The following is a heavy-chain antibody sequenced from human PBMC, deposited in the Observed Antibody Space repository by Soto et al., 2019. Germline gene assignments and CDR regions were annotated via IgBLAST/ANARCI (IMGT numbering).Heavy chain of an antibody. J-gene: IGHJ4*02. D-gene: IGHD3-10*01. CDR2: ISYDGSNK. CDR3: AEDYGSGSSILDY. Sequence: QVQLVESGGGVVQPGRSLRLSCAASGFTFSRYGMHWVRQAPGKGLEWVAGISYDGSNKYYADSVKGRFTISRDNSQNTLYLQMNRLRAEDTGVYYCAEDYGSGSSILDYWGQGTLVTVSS. CDR1: GFTFSRYG. V-gene: IGHV3-30*18.